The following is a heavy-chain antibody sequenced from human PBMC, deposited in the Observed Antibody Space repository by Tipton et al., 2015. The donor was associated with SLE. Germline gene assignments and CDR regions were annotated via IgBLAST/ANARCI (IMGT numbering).Heavy chain of an antibody. CDR2: IYYSGTAH. V-gene: IGHV4-39*07. CDR3: ARVGDYYNSGSRVFDH. Sequence: GLVKPSGTLSLTCTVSGDSITRSSFYWGWIRQPPGKGLEWIGSIYYSGTAHYENPSLKSRVTISIDTSNNQFSLRLTSVTAADTAVYFCARVGDYYNSGSRVFDHWGQGILVTVSS. J-gene: IGHJ4*02. CDR1: GDSITRSSFY. D-gene: IGHD3-10*01.